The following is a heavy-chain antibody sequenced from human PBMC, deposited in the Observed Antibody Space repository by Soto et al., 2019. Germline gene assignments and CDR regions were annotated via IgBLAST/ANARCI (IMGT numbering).Heavy chain of an antibody. D-gene: IGHD3-22*01. V-gene: IGHV1-69*13. CDR1: GGTFSSYA. CDR3: ASRPYSSGYSLDV. Sequence: SVKVSCKASGGTFSSYAISWVRQAPGQGLEWMGGIIPIFGTANYAQKFQGRVTITADESTSTACMELSSLRSEDTAVYYCASRPYSSGYSLDVWGQGTTVTVSS. J-gene: IGHJ6*02. CDR2: IIPIFGTA.